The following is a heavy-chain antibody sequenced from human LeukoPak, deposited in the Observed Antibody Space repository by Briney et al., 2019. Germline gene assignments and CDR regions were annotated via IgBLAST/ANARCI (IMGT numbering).Heavy chain of an antibody. CDR2: IYYSGST. V-gene: IGHV4-59*01. D-gene: IGHD5-12*01. Sequence: SETLSLTCTVSGGSISSYYWSWIRQPPGKGLEWIGYIYYSGSTNYNPSLKSRVTISVDTSKNQFSLKLSSVTAADTAVYYCARDPSSVASGYYFDSWGQGTLVTVSS. J-gene: IGHJ4*02. CDR3: ARDPSSVASGYYFDS. CDR1: GGSISSYY.